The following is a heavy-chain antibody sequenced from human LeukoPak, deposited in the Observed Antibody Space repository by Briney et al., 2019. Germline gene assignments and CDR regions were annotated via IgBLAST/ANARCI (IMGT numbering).Heavy chain of an antibody. CDR3: AKGFGSGWPYYFDY. CDR2: ISGSGATT. V-gene: IGHV3-23*01. CDR1: GFTFSSYA. Sequence: GGSLRLSCAASGFTFSSYAMSWVRQAPGKGLEWVSTISGSGATTYYADSVKGRFTTSRDNSKNTLYLQMNSLRAEDTAVYYCAKGFGSGWPYYFDYWGQGTLVTVSS. D-gene: IGHD6-19*01. J-gene: IGHJ4*02.